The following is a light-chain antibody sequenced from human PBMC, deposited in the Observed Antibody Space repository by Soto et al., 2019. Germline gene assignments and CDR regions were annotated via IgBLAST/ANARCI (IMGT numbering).Light chain of an antibody. V-gene: IGKV1-9*01. CDR2: VAS. CDR1: QGINSF. CDR3: QQLNSYPLT. Sequence: DIQLTQSPSFLSASGGDRVTITCRASQGINSFLAWYQQKPGKAPKLLIYVASTLQSGVPSRFRGSGSGTEFTLTISSLQPEDFATYYCQQLNSYPLTFGGGTKVENK. J-gene: IGKJ4*01.